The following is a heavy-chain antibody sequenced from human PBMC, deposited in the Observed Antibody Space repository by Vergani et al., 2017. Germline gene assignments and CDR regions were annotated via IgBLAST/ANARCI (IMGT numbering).Heavy chain of an antibody. CDR1: GGSISSYY. CDR3: ARGDIVLMVYAMSWFDP. CDR2: IYYSGST. J-gene: IGHJ5*02. V-gene: IGHV4-59*01. D-gene: IGHD2-8*01. Sequence: QVQLQESGPGLVKPSETLSLTCTVSGGSISSYYWSWIRQPPGKGLEWIGYIYYSGSTNYNPSLKSRVTISVDTSKNQFSLKLSSVTAADTAVYYCARGDIVLMVYAMSWFDPWGQGTLVTVSS.